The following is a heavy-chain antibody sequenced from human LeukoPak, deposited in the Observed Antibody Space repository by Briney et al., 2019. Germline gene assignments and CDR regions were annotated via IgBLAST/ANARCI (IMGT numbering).Heavy chain of an antibody. J-gene: IGHJ5*02. V-gene: IGHV4-59*01. CDR1: GGSISTFY. CDR2: LYTSEST. Sequence: SETLSLTCTVSGGSISTFYWSWIRQPPGKGLEWIGYLYTSESTNYNPSLKSRVTISVDTSKKQFSLNLSSVTAADTAVYYCTRHTKGLSPYNWFDPWGQGTLVTVSS. CDR3: TRHTKGLSPYNWFDP. D-gene: IGHD3-16*02.